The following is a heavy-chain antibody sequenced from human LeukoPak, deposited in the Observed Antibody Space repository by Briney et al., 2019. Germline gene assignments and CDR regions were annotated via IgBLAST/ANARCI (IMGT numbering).Heavy chain of an antibody. J-gene: IGHJ4*02. Sequence: SETLSLTCSISGGSISSKTYNWGWIRQPPGKGLEWIGSTYYTGSTHYNPSLKSRVTISVDTSKNQLSLKLSSVTAADTAVYYCARNRGRRTVANYFDYWGQGTLVTVSS. CDR2: TYYTGST. CDR1: GGSISSKTYN. D-gene: IGHD4-23*01. CDR3: ARNRGRRTVANYFDY. V-gene: IGHV4-39*07.